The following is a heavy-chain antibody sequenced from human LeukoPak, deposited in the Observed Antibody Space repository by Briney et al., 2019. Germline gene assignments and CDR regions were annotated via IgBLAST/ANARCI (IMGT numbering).Heavy chain of an antibody. Sequence: PSETLSLTCTVSGVSISSGDYYWSWIRQPPGKGLEWIRFIYYSGSTYYNPSLKSRLTISVDTSKNQFSLKLSSVTAADTAVYYCARGGDYYSSSWHRVDYWGQGTLVTVSS. J-gene: IGHJ4*02. D-gene: IGHD6-13*01. CDR1: GVSISSGDYY. CDR2: IYYSGST. V-gene: IGHV4-30-4*01. CDR3: ARGGDYYSSSWHRVDY.